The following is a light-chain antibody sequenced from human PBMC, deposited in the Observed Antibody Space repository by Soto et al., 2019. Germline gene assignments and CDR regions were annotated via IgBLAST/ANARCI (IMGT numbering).Light chain of an antibody. CDR3: SSYAGSNIHYG. Sequence: QSVRTQAPSASGSPGQSLTISCTGTNSDIGGYNYVSWYQQHPGIAPRLMIYEVSKRPSGVPDRFSGSKSGNTASLTVSGLQAEDEADYYCSSYAGSNIHYGLATGTKVTGL. CDR2: EVS. J-gene: IGLJ1*01. CDR1: NSDIGGYNY. V-gene: IGLV2-8*01.